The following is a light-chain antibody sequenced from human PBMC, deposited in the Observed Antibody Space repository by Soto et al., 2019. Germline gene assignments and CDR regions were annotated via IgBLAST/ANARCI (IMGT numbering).Light chain of an antibody. J-gene: IGKJ1*01. CDR3: MQARQPPVA. Sequence: DIVMTQSPLSLHVTPGEPASISCRSSQSLLHSNGYNYLDWYLQKPGQSPQLLIYLGSNRASGVPDRFRGSRSGTEFTLQISSVEDEDVEVYYCMQARQPPVALGQGTKVVIK. CDR2: LGS. V-gene: IGKV2-28*01. CDR1: QSLLHSNGYNY.